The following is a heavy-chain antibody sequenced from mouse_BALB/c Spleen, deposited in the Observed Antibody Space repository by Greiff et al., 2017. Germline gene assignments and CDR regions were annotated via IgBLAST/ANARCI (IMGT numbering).Heavy chain of an antibody. CDR1: GYTFTDYN. D-gene: IGHD1-2*01. Sequence: EVMLVESGPELVKPGASVKISCKASGYTFTDYNMHWVKQSHGKSLEWIGYIYPYNGGTGYNQKFKSKATLTVDNSSSTAYMELRSLTSEDSAVYYCAVHYYGPFAYWGQGTLVTVSA. V-gene: IGHV1S29*02. CDR3: AVHYYGPFAY. CDR2: IYPYNGGT. J-gene: IGHJ3*01.